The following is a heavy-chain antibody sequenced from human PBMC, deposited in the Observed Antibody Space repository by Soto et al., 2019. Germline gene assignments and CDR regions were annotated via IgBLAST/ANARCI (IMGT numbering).Heavy chain of an antibody. CDR1: GGSISSGGYS. V-gene: IGHV4-30-2*01. CDR2: IYHSGST. D-gene: IGHD6-13*01. Sequence: SETLSLTCAVSGGSISSGGYSWSWIRQPPGKGLEWIGYIYHSGSTYYNPSLKSRVTISVDRSKNQFSLKLSSVTAADTAVYYCARGIIAAAGAFFDYWGQGTLVTVSS. CDR3: ARGIIAAAGAFFDY. J-gene: IGHJ4*02.